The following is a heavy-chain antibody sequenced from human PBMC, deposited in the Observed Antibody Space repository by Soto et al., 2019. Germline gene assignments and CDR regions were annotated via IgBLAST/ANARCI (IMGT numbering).Heavy chain of an antibody. V-gene: IGHV3-48*01. J-gene: IGHJ4*02. CDR2: ITSSSSTI. Sequence: EVQLVESGGGLVQPGGSLRLSCAASGFTFSRFSMNWVRQAPGKGLEWISYITSSSSTIYYADSVKGRITTSRDNAKNSRDLHMNSLRAEDTAVYYCARDLDYAFDYWGQGTLVTVSS. CDR3: ARDLDYAFDY. D-gene: IGHD4-17*01. CDR1: GFTFSRFS.